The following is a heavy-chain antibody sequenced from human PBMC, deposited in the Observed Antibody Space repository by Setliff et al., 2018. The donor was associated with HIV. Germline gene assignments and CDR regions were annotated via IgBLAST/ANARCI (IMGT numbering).Heavy chain of an antibody. J-gene: IGHJ3*02. V-gene: IGHV4-34*01. Sequence: SETLSLTCAVYGGSFSGYYWSWIRQPPGKGLEWIGEINHSGSTNYNPSLKSRVTISLDTSRNQFSLKLNSVTAADTAVYYCAREDYYDSSGDAFDIWGQGTMVT. CDR1: GGSFSGYY. CDR2: INHSGST. D-gene: IGHD3-22*01. CDR3: AREDYYDSSGDAFDI.